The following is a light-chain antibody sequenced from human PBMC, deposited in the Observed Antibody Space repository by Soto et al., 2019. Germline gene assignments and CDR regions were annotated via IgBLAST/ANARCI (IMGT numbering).Light chain of an antibody. J-gene: IGKJ1*01. V-gene: IGKV3-20*01. CDR3: LQYGSCTWT. CDR1: QSVSSSY. CDR2: VAS. Sequence: ESMLTQSPGTMSLSPGERATLSCRASQSVSSSYLDWYQQKPGQAPRLLIYVASSRATGIPDRFSGSGSGTDFTFTISRLEPEDFAVYYCLQYGSCTWTFGQGNKVEIK.